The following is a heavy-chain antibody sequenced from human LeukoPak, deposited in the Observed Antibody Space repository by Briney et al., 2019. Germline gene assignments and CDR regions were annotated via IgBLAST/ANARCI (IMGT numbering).Heavy chain of an antibody. V-gene: IGHV4-59*01. CDR2: IYYSGST. J-gene: IGHJ6*02. CDR3: ASRPYYHYGMDV. CDR1: GGSISSYY. Sequence: SETLSLTCTVSGGSISSYYWSWIRQPPGKGLEWIGYIYYSGSTNYNPSLKSRVTISVDTSKNQFSLKLSSVTDADTAVYYCASRPYYHYGMDVWGQGTTVTVSS.